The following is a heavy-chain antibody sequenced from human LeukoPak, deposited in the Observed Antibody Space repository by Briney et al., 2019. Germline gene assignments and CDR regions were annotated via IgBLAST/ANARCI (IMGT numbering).Heavy chain of an antibody. V-gene: IGHV4-59*01. D-gene: IGHD4-17*01. CDR2: IYYSGST. CDR1: GGSISSYY. CDR3: ARAPGGDYVEVSGYYYGMDV. Sequence: SETLSLTCTVSGGSISSYYWSWIRQPPGKGLEWIGYIYYSGSTNYNPSLKSRVTVSVDTSKNQFSLKLSSVTAADTAVYYCARAPGGDYVEVSGYYYGMDVWGQGTTVTVSS. J-gene: IGHJ6*02.